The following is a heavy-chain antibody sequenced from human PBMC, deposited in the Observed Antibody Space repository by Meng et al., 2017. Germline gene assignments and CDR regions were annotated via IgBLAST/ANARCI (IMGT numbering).Heavy chain of an antibody. CDR2: INSDGSST. V-gene: IGHV3-74*01. Sequence: VQVVGSGGGLVQPGGSLRLCCAASGFTFSSYWMHWVRQAPGKGLVWVSRINSDGSSTSYADSVKGRFTISRDNAKNTLYLQMNSLRAEDTAVYYCAREVAAAGSVFDYWGQGTLVTVSS. CDR1: GFTFSSYW. CDR3: AREVAAAGSVFDY. J-gene: IGHJ4*02. D-gene: IGHD6-13*01.